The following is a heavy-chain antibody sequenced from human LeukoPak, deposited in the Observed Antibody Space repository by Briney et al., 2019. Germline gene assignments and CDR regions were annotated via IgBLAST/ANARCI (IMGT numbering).Heavy chain of an antibody. CDR2: ISSSGSTI. CDR1: GFTFSDYY. J-gene: IGHJ4*02. Sequence: GGSLRLSCAVSGFTFSDYYMSWIRQAPGKGLEWVSYISSSGSTIYYADSVKGRFTISRDNAKNSLYLQMNSLRAEDTAVYYCARDPPTVTLDYWGQGTLVTVSS. CDR3: ARDPPTVTLDY. V-gene: IGHV3-11*04. D-gene: IGHD4-17*01.